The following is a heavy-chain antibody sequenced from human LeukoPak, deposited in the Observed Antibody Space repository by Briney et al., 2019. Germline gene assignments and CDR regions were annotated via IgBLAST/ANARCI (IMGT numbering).Heavy chain of an antibody. CDR2: RWYDGSNK. CDR3: AKRDWFDP. CDR1: GFTFSSYG. V-gene: IGHV3-33*06. J-gene: IGHJ5*02. Sequence: PGRCLRLSCAACGFTFSSYGMHWVRQAPGKGLDGVAVRWYDGSNKYYADSVKGRFTISRDNSKNTLYLQMNSLRAEDTAVYYCAKRDWFDPWGQGTLVTVSS.